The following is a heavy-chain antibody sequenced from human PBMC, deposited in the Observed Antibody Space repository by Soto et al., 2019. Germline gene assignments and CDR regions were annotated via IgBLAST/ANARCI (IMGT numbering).Heavy chain of an antibody. CDR3: ARGATMVNAS. V-gene: IGHV4-30-2*01. J-gene: IGHJ5*02. CDR1: GGSISSGGYS. CDR2: IYHSGST. Sequence: QLQLQESGSGLVKPSQTLSLTCAVSGGSISSGGYSCSCIRQPPGKGLEWIGYIYHSGSTYYNSTINSRVTISVDRSKNQFSLKLSSVTAADTAVYYCARGATMVNASWGQGTLVTVSS. D-gene: IGHD5-18*01.